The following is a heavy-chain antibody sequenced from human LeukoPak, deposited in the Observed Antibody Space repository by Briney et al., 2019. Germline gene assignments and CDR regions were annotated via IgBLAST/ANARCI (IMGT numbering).Heavy chain of an antibody. D-gene: IGHD3-16*01. J-gene: IGHJ4*02. CDR2: ISSRSSTI. CDR1: GFTFRSYS. Sequence: TGGSLRLSCAASGFTFRSYSMNWVRQAPGKGLEWVSYISSRSSTIYYADSVKGRFTISRDNAKNSLYLQMNSLRAEDTAVYYCARSMLTIPIPGGYWGQGTLVTVSS. CDR3: ARSMLTIPIPGGY. V-gene: IGHV3-48*01.